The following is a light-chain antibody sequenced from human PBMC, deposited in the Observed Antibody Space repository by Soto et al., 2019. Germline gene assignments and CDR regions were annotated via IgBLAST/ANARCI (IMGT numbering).Light chain of an antibody. CDR1: QGISSY. CDR2: GTS. CDR3: QQYLVYPLT. V-gene: IGKV1-8*01. Sequence: AIRMTQSPSSLSASTGDRVTITCRASQGISSYLAWYQQKPGKAPMLLIHGTSTLQSGVPSRFSGSGSGTDFTLTINYLQSEDFATYSCQQYLVYPLTFGGGTKVESK. J-gene: IGKJ4*01.